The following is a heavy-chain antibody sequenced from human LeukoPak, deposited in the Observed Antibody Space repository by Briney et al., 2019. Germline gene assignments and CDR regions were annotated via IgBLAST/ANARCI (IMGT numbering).Heavy chain of an antibody. D-gene: IGHD3-22*01. CDR2: IYSSSATT. CDR1: GFTFSYYS. Sequence: PGGSLRLSCAASGFTFSYYSMTWVRQAPGKGLEWVSYIYSSSATTYYADSVKGRFIISRDNAKNSLFLQINSLRAEDTAVYYCARGGRGTIIMIVVAALDYWGQGTLVTVSS. V-gene: IGHV3-48*01. CDR3: ARGGRGTIIMIVVAALDY. J-gene: IGHJ4*02.